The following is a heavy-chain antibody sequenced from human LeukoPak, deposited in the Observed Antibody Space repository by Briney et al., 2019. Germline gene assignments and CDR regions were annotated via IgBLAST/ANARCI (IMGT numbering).Heavy chain of an antibody. CDR1: GFTFSSYS. CDR2: ISSSISYI. Sequence: GGSLRLSCAASGFTFSSYSMNWVRQAPGKGLEWVSSISSSISYIYYADSVKGRFTISRDNAKNSLHLQMNSLRAEDTAVYYCARRGDQLPWGYYYYMDVWGKGTTVTVSS. J-gene: IGHJ6*03. V-gene: IGHV3-21*01. D-gene: IGHD2-2*01. CDR3: ARRGDQLPWGYYYYMDV.